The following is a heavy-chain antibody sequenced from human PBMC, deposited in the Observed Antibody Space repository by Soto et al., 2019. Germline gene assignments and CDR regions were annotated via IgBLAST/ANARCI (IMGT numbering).Heavy chain of an antibody. CDR3: ARDRRVGATTRYYGMDV. CDR1: GGSISSYY. D-gene: IGHD1-26*01. Sequence: SETLSLTCTVSGGSISSYYWSWIRQPPGKGLEWIGYIYYSGSTNYNPSLKSRVTISVDTSKNQFSLKLSSVTAADTAVYYCARDRRVGATTRYYGMDVWGQGTTVTVSS. V-gene: IGHV4-59*01. CDR2: IYYSGST. J-gene: IGHJ6*02.